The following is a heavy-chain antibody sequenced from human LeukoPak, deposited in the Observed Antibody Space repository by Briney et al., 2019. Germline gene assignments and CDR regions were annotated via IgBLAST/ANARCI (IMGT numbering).Heavy chain of an antibody. CDR3: ARGVVIAGHDH. CDR2: INPNSGGT. V-gene: IGHV1-2*02. CDR1: GYIFTNFG. J-gene: IGHJ4*02. D-gene: IGHD2-15*01. Sequence: ASVKVSCKASGYIFTNFGISWVRQARGQGLEWMGWINPNSGGTNYAQMFQGRVTMTRDTSISTAYMELSRLRSDDTAVYYCARGVVIAGHDHWGQGTLVTVSS.